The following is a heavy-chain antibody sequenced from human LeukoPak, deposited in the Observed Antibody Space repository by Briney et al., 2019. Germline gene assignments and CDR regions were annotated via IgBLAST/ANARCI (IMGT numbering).Heavy chain of an antibody. J-gene: IGHJ6*03. CDR3: ARDGRIQLWSQDYYYYYMDV. Sequence: GGSLRLSCAASGFTFSSYSMNWVRQAPGKGLDWVSSISSSSSYIYYADSVKGRFTISRDNAKNSLYLQMNSLRAEDTAVYYCARDGRIQLWSQDYYYYYMDVWGKGTTVTVSS. CDR1: GFTFSSYS. D-gene: IGHD5-18*01. V-gene: IGHV3-21*01. CDR2: ISSSSSYI.